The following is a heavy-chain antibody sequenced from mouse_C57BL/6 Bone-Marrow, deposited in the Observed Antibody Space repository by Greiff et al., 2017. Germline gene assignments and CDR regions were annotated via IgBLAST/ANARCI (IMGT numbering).Heavy chain of an antibody. V-gene: IGHV1-55*01. CDR1: GYTFTSYW. J-gene: IGHJ1*03. D-gene: IGHD1-1*01. Sequence: QVQLQQPGAELVKPGASVKMSCKASGYTFTSYWITWVKQRPGQGLEWIGDIYPGSGSTNYNEKFKSKATLTVDKSSSPAYRQLSSLTSEDSAVYYCARPYSYCYFDVWGTGTTVTVSS. CDR2: IYPGSGST. CDR3: ARPYSYCYFDV.